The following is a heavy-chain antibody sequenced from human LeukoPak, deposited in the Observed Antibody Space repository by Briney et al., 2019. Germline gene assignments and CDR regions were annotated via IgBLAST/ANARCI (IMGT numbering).Heavy chain of an antibody. J-gene: IGHJ4*02. CDR3: ERDSSYYYDSSGYYDY. CDR2: IYYSGST. D-gene: IGHD3-22*01. V-gene: IGHV4-59*01. CDR1: GGSISSYY. Sequence: SETLSLTCTVSGGSISSYYWRWIRQPPGKGLEWVGYIYYSGSTNYSPSLKSRVTISVDTSKNKFPLKLSSLTAADTAVYYCERDSSYYYDSSGYYDYWGQGTLVTVSS.